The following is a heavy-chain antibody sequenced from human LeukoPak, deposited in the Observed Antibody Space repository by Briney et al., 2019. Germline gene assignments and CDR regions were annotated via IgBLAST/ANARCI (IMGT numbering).Heavy chain of an antibody. CDR3: ARGISRRGIVLMVYARGEGKYYYYMDV. CDR2: MNPNSGNT. V-gene: IGHV1-8*03. CDR1: GYTFTSYD. Sequence: ASVKVSCKASGYTFTSYDINWVRQATGQGLEWMGWMNPNSGNTGYAQKFQGRVTITRNTSISTAYMELSSLRSEDTAVYYCARGISRRGIVLMVYARGEGKYYYYMDVWGKGTTVTVSS. D-gene: IGHD2-8*01. J-gene: IGHJ6*03.